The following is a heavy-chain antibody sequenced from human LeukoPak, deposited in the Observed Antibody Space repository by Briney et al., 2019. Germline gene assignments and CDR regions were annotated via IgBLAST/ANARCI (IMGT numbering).Heavy chain of an antibody. Sequence: SETLSLTCTVSNGSISSSSYYWGWIRQPPGKGLEWIGNIHYIGRPYYSPSLKSRVTTSVDTPKNQFSLKLSSVTAADTAVYYCARHESSLEWFFDYWGQGTLVTVSS. CDR1: NGSISSSSYY. J-gene: IGHJ4*02. V-gene: IGHV4-39*01. CDR3: ARHESSLEWFFDY. D-gene: IGHD3-3*01. CDR2: IHYIGRP.